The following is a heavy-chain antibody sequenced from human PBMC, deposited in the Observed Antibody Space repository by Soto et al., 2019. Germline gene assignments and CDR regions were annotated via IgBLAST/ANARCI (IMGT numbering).Heavy chain of an antibody. Sequence: SETLSLTCTVSGGSISSSSYYWGWIRQPPGKGLEWIGSIYYSGSTYYNPSLKSRVTISVDTSKNQFSLKLSSVTAADTAVYYCARLEAYGDYQYYMDVWGKGTTVTVSS. J-gene: IGHJ6*03. CDR3: ARLEAYGDYQYYMDV. D-gene: IGHD4-17*01. V-gene: IGHV4-39*01. CDR2: IYYSGST. CDR1: GGSISSSSYY.